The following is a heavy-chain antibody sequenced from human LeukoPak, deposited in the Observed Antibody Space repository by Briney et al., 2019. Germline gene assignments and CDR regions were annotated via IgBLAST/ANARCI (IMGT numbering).Heavy chain of an antibody. J-gene: IGHJ3*02. CDR1: GFTFSSYG. Sequence: GGSLRLSCAASGFTFSSYGMHWVRQAPGKGLEWVVFIRYDGSNKYYADSVKGRFTISRDNSKNTLYLQMDSLRAEDTAVYYCAKDQPHGYRDRGDAFDIWGQGTMVTVSS. CDR3: AKDQPHGYRDRGDAFDI. D-gene: IGHD5-24*01. CDR2: IRYDGSNK. V-gene: IGHV3-30*02.